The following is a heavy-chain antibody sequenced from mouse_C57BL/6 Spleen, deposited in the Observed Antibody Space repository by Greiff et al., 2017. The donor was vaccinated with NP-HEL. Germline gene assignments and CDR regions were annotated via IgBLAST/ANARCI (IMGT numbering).Heavy chain of an antibody. J-gene: IGHJ3*01. CDR3: ARREIYYGNWFAY. CDR2: IYPGSGSN. D-gene: IGHD2-1*01. CDR1: GYTFTSYW. V-gene: IGHV1-55*01. Sequence: QVQLQQPGAELVKPGASVKLSCQASGYTFTSYWITWVKQRPGQGLEWIGDIYPGSGSNNYNEKFQSKATLTVDTSSSTAYMQLSSLTSEDSAVYYCARREIYYGNWFAYWGQGTLVTVSA.